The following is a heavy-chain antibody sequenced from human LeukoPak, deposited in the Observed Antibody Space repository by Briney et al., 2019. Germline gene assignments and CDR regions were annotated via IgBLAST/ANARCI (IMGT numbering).Heavy chain of an antibody. CDR2: VYNSGDT. V-gene: IGHV4-59*08. Sequence: SETLSLTCTVSGGSTSSDYWSWIRQSPGKGLEWVGYVYNSGDTGKNPSLKSRVTILLDTSKNQCSLKLTSVSAADTAVYYCARPKLGAYFDLWGRGTLVTVSS. D-gene: IGHD3-16*01. CDR1: GGSTSSDY. J-gene: IGHJ2*01. CDR3: ARPKLGAYFDL.